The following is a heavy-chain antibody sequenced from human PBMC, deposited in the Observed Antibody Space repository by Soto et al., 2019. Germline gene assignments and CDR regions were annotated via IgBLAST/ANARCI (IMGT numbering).Heavy chain of an antibody. V-gene: IGHV3-21*01. CDR1: GFTFSNYN. CDR2: ISSSSSYI. CDR3: ARDLKGHSSSPDHFDY. J-gene: IGHJ4*02. D-gene: IGHD6-13*01. Sequence: EVQLVESGGGLVKPGGSLRLSCAASGFTFSNYNMNWVRQAPGKGLEWVSSISSSSSYIFYADSVKGRFTISRDNAKNSLYLQMNSLRAEDTAVYYCARDLKGHSSSPDHFDYWGQGTLVTVSS.